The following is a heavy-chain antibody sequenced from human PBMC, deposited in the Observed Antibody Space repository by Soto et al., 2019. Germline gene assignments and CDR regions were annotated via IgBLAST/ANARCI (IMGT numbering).Heavy chain of an antibody. CDR3: ARHHNSGWYVWYFDL. V-gene: IGHV4-39*01. J-gene: IGHJ2*01. CDR2: IYDSEST. D-gene: IGHD6-19*01. Sequence: HLQLQESGPGLVKPSETLSLTCTVSGDSITSSPYYWGWIRQPPGKGLEWIASIYDSESTYYNPSHKSRVTISVDKSKNQFALKQSSVTAADTAVYYCARHHNSGWYVWYFDLLGRGTLITVSS. CDR1: GDSITSSPYY.